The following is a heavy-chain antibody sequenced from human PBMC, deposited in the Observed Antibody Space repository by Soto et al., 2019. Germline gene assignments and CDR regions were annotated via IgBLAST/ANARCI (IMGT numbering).Heavy chain of an antibody. Sequence: QITLKESGPTLVKPTQTLTLTCTFSGFSLSTSGVGVGWIRQPPGKALEWLALIYWDDDKRYSPSLKSRLTITKDTSKNQVVLTMTKMDPVDPATYYCAHRPRAATVPTGWFDPWGQGTLVNVSS. CDR2: IYWDDDK. CDR3: AHRPRAATVPTGWFDP. CDR1: GFSLSTSGVG. V-gene: IGHV2-5*02. J-gene: IGHJ5*02. D-gene: IGHD4-17*01.